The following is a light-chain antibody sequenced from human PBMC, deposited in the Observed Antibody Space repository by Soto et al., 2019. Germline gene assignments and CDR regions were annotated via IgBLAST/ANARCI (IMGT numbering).Light chain of an antibody. CDR1: QSVSSN. V-gene: IGKV3D-15*01. CDR3: QQYNTWPRT. CDR2: AAS. Sequence: VMTQSPSTLSVSPGERATLSCRASQSVSSNLAWYQQKPGQAPRLLISAASTGAAGVPARFNAAGSGTVFTLTISSLQSEDFAIYYCQQYNTWPRTFGQGTKVDI. J-gene: IGKJ1*01.